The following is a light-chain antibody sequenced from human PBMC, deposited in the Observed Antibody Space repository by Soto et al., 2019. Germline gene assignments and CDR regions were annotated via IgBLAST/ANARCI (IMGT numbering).Light chain of an antibody. CDR2: EVT. J-gene: IGLJ1*01. Sequence: QSVLTQPPSASGSPGQSVTIPCTGTSSDVGGYDHVSWYQQHPGKAPKLLIYEVTKRPAGVPDRFSGSKSGNTASLTVSGLQAEHEADYFCSSDAGNYNYVFGTGTKVTV. CDR3: SSDAGNYNYV. CDR1: SSDVGGYDH. V-gene: IGLV2-8*01.